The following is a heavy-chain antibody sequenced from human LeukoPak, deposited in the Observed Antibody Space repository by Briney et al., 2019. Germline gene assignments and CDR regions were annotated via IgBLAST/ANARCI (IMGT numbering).Heavy chain of an antibody. Sequence: GASVKVSCKASGYTFTSYGISWVRQAPGQGFEWMGWISAYNGNTNYAQKLQGRVTMTTDTSTSTAYMELRSLRSDDTAVYYCARDSPFDSGYYYVAGSDFDYWGQGTLVTVSS. CDR2: ISAYNGNT. D-gene: IGHD3-22*01. V-gene: IGHV1-18*01. CDR3: ARDSPFDSGYYYVAGSDFDY. J-gene: IGHJ4*02. CDR1: GYTFTSYG.